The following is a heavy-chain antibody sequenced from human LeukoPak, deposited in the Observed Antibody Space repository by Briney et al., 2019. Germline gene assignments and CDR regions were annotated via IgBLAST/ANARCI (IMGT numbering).Heavy chain of an antibody. Sequence: ASVKVSCKASAYTFTGYYIHWVRQAPGQGLEWMGRINPNSGDTNYAQKFQGRVTMTRDTSINTAYMELSRLRSDDTAVYYCARDLGYCTNGVCHTGFDYWGQGTLVAVSS. CDR2: INPNSGDT. CDR1: AYTFTGYY. D-gene: IGHD2-8*01. CDR3: ARDLGYCTNGVCHTGFDY. J-gene: IGHJ4*02. V-gene: IGHV1-2*06.